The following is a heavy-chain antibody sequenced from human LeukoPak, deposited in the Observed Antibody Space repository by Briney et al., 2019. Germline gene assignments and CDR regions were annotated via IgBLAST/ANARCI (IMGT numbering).Heavy chain of an antibody. D-gene: IGHD3-9*01. V-gene: IGHV4-39*01. CDR2: IYYSGST. CDR3: ARLGRYFDWFYYYYYMDV. J-gene: IGHJ6*03. CDR1: GGSISSSSYY. Sequence: SETLSLTCTVSGGSISSSSYYWGWIRQPPGKGLEWIGSIYYSGSTYYNPSLKSRVTISVDTSKNQFSLKLSSVTAADTAVYYCARLGRYFDWFYYYYYMDVWGKGTTVTISS.